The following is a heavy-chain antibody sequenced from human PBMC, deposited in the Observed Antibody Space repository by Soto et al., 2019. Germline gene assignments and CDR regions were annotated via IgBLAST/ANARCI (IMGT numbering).Heavy chain of an antibody. D-gene: IGHD2-15*01. CDR1: GFTFSSYA. CDR3: AKRYCSGGSCAYYFDY. CDR2: ISGSGGST. Sequence: GSRRLSCAASGFTFSSYAMSWVGQAPGKGLEWVSVISGSGGSTYYADSVKGRFTISRDNSKHTLYLQMNSLRAEDTAVYYCAKRYCSGGSCAYYFDYWGQGTLVTVSS. V-gene: IGHV3-23*01. J-gene: IGHJ4*02.